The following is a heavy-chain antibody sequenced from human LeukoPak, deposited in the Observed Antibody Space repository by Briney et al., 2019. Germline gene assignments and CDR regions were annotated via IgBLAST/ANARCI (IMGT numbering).Heavy chain of an antibody. V-gene: IGHV3-48*03. CDR1: GFTFSSYE. J-gene: IGHJ4*02. D-gene: IGHD4-11*01. CDR2: ISSSGSTI. Sequence: GGSLRLSCAASGFTFSSYEMNWVRQAPGKGLEWVSYISSSGSTIYYADSVKGRFTISRDNAKNSLYLQMNSLRAEDTAVYYCARDPTGDAFDYWGQGTLVTVSS. CDR3: ARDPTGDAFDY.